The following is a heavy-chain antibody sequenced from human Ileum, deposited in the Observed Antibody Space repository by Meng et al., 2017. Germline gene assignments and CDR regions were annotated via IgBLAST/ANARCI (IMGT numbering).Heavy chain of an antibody. D-gene: IGHD3-3*01. CDR2: INPNSGGT. CDR3: ARAPQEWGDNDY. CDR1: GYTFTGYY. V-gene: IGHV1-2*06. J-gene: IGHJ4*02. Sequence: ASVKVSCKASGYTFTGYYMHWVRQAPGQGLEWMGRINPNSGGTNYAQKFQGRVTMTRDTSISTAYMELSRLRSDDTAVYYCARAPQEWGDNDYWGQGTLVTVSS.